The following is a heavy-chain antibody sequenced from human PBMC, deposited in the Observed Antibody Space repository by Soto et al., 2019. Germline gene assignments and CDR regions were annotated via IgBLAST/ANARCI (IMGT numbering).Heavy chain of an antibody. V-gene: IGHV4-30-4*01. J-gene: IGHJ4*02. CDR1: GGSISSGDYY. D-gene: IGHD1-1*01. CDR3: ARDRAGTDPFDY. Sequence: TLSLTCTVSGGSISSGDYYWSWIRQPPGKGLEWIGYIYYSGSTYYNPSLKSRVTISVDTSKNQFSLKLSSVTAADTAVYYCARDRAGTDPFDYWGQGTLVTVSS. CDR2: IYYSGST.